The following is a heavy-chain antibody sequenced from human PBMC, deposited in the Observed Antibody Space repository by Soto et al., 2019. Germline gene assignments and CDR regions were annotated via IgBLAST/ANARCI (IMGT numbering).Heavy chain of an antibody. J-gene: IGHJ4*02. V-gene: IGHV4-34*01. Sequence: SETLSLTCAVYGGSFSGYYWTWIRQPPGTGLEWLGEINHSGSTNYNPSLKSRVTIAVDTSKNQFSLKLTSVTAADTAVYYCARDKITGLFDYWGQGTLLTVSS. CDR1: GGSFSGYY. D-gene: IGHD2-8*02. CDR3: ARDKITGLFDY. CDR2: INHSGST.